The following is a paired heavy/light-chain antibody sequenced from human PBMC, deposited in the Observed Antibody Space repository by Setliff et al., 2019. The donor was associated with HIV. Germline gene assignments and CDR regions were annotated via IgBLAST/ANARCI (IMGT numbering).Light chain of an antibody. Sequence: QSALTQPASVSGSPGQSITISCTGTSSDVGGYNYVSWYQQHPGKAPKLMIYDVSNRPSGVSNRFSGSKSGNTASLTISGLQAEDEADYYCSSYTSSTFYVFGTGTKVTVL. J-gene: IGLJ1*01. CDR1: SSDVGGYNY. CDR3: SSYTSSTFYV. CDR2: DVS. V-gene: IGLV2-14*01.
Heavy chain of an antibody. J-gene: IGHJ6*02. CDR1: GGTFSSYA. D-gene: IGHD2-2*01. V-gene: IGHV1-69*05. Sequence: QVQLVQSGAEVKKPGSSVKVSCKASGGTFSSYAISWVRQAPGQGLEWMGGIIPIFGTANYAQKFQGRVTITTDESTSTAYMELSSLRSEDTAVYYCARGGRRVVPAAMEYDYYYGMDVWGQGTTVTVSS. CDR2: IIPIFGTA. CDR3: ARGGRRVVPAAMEYDYYYGMDV.